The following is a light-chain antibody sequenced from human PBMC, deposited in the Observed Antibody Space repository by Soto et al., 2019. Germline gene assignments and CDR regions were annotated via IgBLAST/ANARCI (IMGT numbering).Light chain of an antibody. CDR2: AAS. CDR3: QQYNSYST. V-gene: IGKV1-13*02. J-gene: IGKJ4*01. Sequence: AIMLTQSPSSLSATVGDRVTITSRASQGIDSSFAWYQQKPGKAPKLLIYAASSLQSGVPSRFSGSGSGTDFTLTISSLQPDDFATYYCQQYNSYSTFGGGTKVDI. CDR1: QGIDSS.